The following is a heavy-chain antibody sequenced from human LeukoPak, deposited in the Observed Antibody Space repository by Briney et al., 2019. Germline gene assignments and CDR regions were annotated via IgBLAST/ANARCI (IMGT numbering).Heavy chain of an antibody. V-gene: IGHV3-21*01. CDR2: ISSSSSYI. Sequence: GGSLRLSCAASGFTFSSYSMNWVRQAPGKGLEWVSSISSSSSYIYYADSVKGRFTISRDNAKNSLYLQMNSLRAEDTAVYYCARDPTYYYDSSGSRYFQHWGQGTLVTVSS. J-gene: IGHJ1*01. CDR3: ARDPTYYYDSSGSRYFQH. CDR1: GFTFSSYS. D-gene: IGHD3-22*01.